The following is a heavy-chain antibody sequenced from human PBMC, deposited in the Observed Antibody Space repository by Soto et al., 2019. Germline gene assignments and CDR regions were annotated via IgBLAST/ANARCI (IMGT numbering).Heavy chain of an antibody. CDR3: AIEIFLYCSSTSCLVPYMDV. CDR2: ISSSSSTI. CDR1: GFTFSSYS. D-gene: IGHD2-2*01. J-gene: IGHJ6*03. V-gene: IGHV3-48*01. Sequence: EVQLVESGGGLVQPGGSLRLSCAASGFTFSSYSMNWVRQAPGKGLEWVSYISSSSSTIYYADSGKGRFTIARDNAKNSLYLHMNSLRAEDTAVYYCAIEIFLYCSSTSCLVPYMDVWGKGTTVTVSS.